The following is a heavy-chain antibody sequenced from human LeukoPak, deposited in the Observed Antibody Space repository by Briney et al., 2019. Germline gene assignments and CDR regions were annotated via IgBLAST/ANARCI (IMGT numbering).Heavy chain of an antibody. CDR3: TTEPTDVLRYS. Sequence: GGSLRLSCAASGFTFSNAWMGWVRRGPGKGEEWVGGVKSKTDGGTTDYAAPVNGRFTISRDDSKNTLYLQINSLKTEDTAEYYCTTEPTDVLRYSWGQGTLVTVSS. CDR1: GFTFSNAW. D-gene: IGHD2-8*01. V-gene: IGHV3-15*01. J-gene: IGHJ4*02. CDR2: VKSKTDGGTT.